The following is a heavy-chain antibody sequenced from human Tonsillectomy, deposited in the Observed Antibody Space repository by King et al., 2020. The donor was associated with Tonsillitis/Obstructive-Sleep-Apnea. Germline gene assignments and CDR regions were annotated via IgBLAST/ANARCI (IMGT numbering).Heavy chain of an antibody. J-gene: IGHJ6*03. CDR1: GFTFDDYA. Sequence: GQLVQSGGGVVQPGGSLRLSCAASGFTFDDYAMHWVRQAPGKGLEWVSLISGDGGSTYYADSVKGRFTISRDNSKNSLYLQMNSLRTEDTALYYCAKDGSSGWYGYYYYYYMDVWGKGTTVTVSS. D-gene: IGHD6-19*01. V-gene: IGHV3-43*02. CDR3: AKDGSSGWYGYYYYYYMDV. CDR2: ISGDGGST.